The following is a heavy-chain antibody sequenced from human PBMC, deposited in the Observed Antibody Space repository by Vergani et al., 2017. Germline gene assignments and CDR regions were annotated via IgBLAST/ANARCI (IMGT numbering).Heavy chain of an antibody. Sequence: QVQLVQSGAEVKKPGSSVKVSCKASGGTFSSYAISWVRQAPGQGLEWMGGIIPIFGTANYAQKFQGRVTITADESTSTAYMELSSLRSEATAVYYCARARPAPLMANSITIFGVVPMPVYYDYMDVWGKGTTVTVAS. J-gene: IGHJ6*03. D-gene: IGHD3-3*01. V-gene: IGHV1-69*01. CDR2: IIPIFGTA. CDR3: ARARPAPLMANSITIFGVVPMPVYYDYMDV. CDR1: GGTFSSYA.